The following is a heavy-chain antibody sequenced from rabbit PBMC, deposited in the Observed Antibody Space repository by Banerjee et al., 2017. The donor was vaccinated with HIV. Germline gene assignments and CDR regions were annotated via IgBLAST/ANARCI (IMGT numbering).Heavy chain of an antibody. V-gene: IGHV1S45*01. D-gene: IGHD4-1*01. CDR3: ARYSSGWDYFDL. J-gene: IGHJ4*01. CDR2: IYTGSGRT. CDR1: GFSFNSNYW. Sequence: QEQLEESGGGLVKPEGSLTLTCTASGFSFNSNYWICWVRQAPGKGLEWIGCIYTGSGRTYYPSWVNGPFTISSDNAQNTVDLQMNSLTAADTATYFCARYSSGWDYFDLWGPGTLVTVS.